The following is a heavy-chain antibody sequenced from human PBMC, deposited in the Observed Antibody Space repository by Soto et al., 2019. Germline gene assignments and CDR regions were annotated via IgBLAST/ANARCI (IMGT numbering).Heavy chain of an antibody. CDR2: IKQDGSEK. CDR1: GFTFSSYW. J-gene: IGHJ5*02. V-gene: IGHV3-7*01. Sequence: GGSLRLSCAASGFTFSSYWMSWVRQAPGKGLEWVANIKQDGSEKYYVDSVKGRFTISRDNAKNSLYLQMNSLRAEDTAVYYCARQRGTNLRKDGFDPWGQGTLVTVSS. D-gene: IGHD1-1*01. CDR3: ARQRGTNLRKDGFDP.